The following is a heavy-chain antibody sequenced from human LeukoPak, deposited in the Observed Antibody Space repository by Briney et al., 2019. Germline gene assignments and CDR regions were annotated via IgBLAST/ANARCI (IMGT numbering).Heavy chain of an antibody. CDR3: AREKYGDYSPLFDP. V-gene: IGHV4-59*01. D-gene: IGHD4-17*01. CDR1: GGSISSYY. CDR2: IYYSGST. Sequence: SETLSLTCTVSGGSISSYYWSWIRQPPGKGLEWIGYIYYSGSTNYNPSLKSRVTISVDTSKNQFSLKPSSVTAADTAVYYCAREKYGDYSPLFDPWGQGTLVTVSS. J-gene: IGHJ5*02.